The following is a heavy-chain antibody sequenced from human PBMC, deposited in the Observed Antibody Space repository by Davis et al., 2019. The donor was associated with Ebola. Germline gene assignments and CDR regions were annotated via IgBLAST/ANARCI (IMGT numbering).Heavy chain of an antibody. V-gene: IGHV3-30-3*01. CDR1: GFTFSSYA. Sequence: PGGSLRLSCAASGFTFSSYAMHWVRQAPGKGLEWVAVISYDGSNKYYADSVKGRFTISRDNSKNTLYLQMNSLRAEDTAVYYCARDGGGVLLWFGELLYPPNYGMDVWGQGTTVTVSS. CDR3: ARDGGGVLLWFGELLYPPNYGMDV. D-gene: IGHD3-10*01. J-gene: IGHJ6*02. CDR2: ISYDGSNK.